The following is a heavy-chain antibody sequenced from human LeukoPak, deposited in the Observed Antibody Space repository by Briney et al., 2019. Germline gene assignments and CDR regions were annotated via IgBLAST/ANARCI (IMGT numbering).Heavy chain of an antibody. CDR3: ARGDDSSGYYYSDFFDY. D-gene: IGHD3-22*01. CDR1: GVSISRGGYY. Sequence: SDTLSLTCTVSGVSISRGGYYWSWIRQHPGKGLEWLGYIFYSGSTYYNPSLKSRVTISVDTSKNQFSLKLSSVTAADTAVYYCARGDDSSGYYYSDFFDYWGQGTLVTVSS. V-gene: IGHV4-31*03. J-gene: IGHJ4*02. CDR2: IFYSGST.